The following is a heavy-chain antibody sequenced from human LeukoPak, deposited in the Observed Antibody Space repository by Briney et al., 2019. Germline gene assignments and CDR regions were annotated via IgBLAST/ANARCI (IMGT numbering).Heavy chain of an antibody. V-gene: IGHV4-30-2*01. D-gene: IGHD2-2*01. CDR3: ARGVGYCSSTSCYDWFDP. CDR2: IYHSGST. CDR1: GGSISSGGYS. J-gene: IGHJ5*02. Sequence: SQTLSLTCAVSGGSISSGGYSWGWIRQPPGKGLEWIGYIYHSGSTYYNPSLKSRLTISVDRSKNQFSLKLSSVTAADTAVYYCARGVGYCSSTSCYDWFDPWGQGTLVTVSS.